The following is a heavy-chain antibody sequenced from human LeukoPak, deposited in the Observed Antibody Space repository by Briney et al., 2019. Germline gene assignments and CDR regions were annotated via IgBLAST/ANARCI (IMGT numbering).Heavy chain of an antibody. CDR3: AREGPYCSSTSCYPNYYYYYYMDV. Sequence: GGSLRLSCAASGFTFSSYWMSWVRQAPGKGLEWVANIKQDGSEKYYVDSVKGRFTISRDNAKNSLYLQMNSLRAEDTAVYYCAREGPYCSSTSCYPNYYYYYYMDVWGKGTTVTVSS. CDR2: IKQDGSEK. CDR1: GFTFSSYW. V-gene: IGHV3-7*01. D-gene: IGHD2-2*01. J-gene: IGHJ6*03.